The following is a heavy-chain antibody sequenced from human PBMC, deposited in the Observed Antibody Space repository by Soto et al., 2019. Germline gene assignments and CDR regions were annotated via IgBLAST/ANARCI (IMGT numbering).Heavy chain of an antibody. V-gene: IGHV5-10-1*01. CDR3: QYENSDHRDRLAVPAQRSSVNV. CDR1: GYNFTSYL. CDR2: IDPSGSYT. D-gene: IGHD2-2*01. J-gene: IGHJ6*01. Sequence: PGQALKVSCKGSGYNFTSYLIHGVRQMPGKCLDWMVRIDPSGSYTNYSPSFQGHGTISADQTIGTAYLQRSSLKASDTAMYYWQYENSDHRDRLAVPAQRSSVNV.